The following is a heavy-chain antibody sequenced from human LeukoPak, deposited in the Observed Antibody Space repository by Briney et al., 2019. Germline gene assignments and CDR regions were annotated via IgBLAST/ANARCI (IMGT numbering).Heavy chain of an antibody. J-gene: IGHJ4*02. V-gene: IGHV3-66*02. CDR2: IYSGGST. CDR1: GFTVSSNY. CDR3: ARDRYSSSSNFDY. D-gene: IGHD6-13*01. Sequence: GGSLRLSCAASGFTVSSNYMSWVRQAPGKGLEWVSVIYSGGSTYYADSVKGRFTISRDNSKSTLYLQMNSLRAEDTAVCYCARDRYSSSSNFDYWGQGTLVTVSS.